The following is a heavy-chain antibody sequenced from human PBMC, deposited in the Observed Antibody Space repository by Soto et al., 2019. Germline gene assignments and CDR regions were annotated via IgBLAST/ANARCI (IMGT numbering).Heavy chain of an antibody. CDR1: GGTCSSYA. CDR3: ARVPSIAVPGGFDP. V-gene: IGHV1-69*13. J-gene: IGHJ5*02. D-gene: IGHD6-6*01. CDR2: IIPIFGTA. Sequence: SVKVSCKASGGTCSSYAISWVRQSPGQGLEWMGGIIPIFGTANYAQKFQGRVTITADESTSTAYMELSSLRSEDTAVYYCARVPSIAVPGGFDPWGQGTLVTVSS.